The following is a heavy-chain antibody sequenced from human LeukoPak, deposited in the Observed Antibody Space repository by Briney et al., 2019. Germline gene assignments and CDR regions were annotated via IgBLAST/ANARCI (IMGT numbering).Heavy chain of an antibody. Sequence: SETLSLTCAVYGGSFSGYYWSWIRQPAGKGLEWIGRISGSGITTYNPSLKSRLSISIDTSKNQFSLKLMSVTAADTAVYYCARDSGTTGEVKFDPWGQGTLVTVSS. J-gene: IGHJ5*02. V-gene: IGHV4-4*07. D-gene: IGHD3-10*01. CDR2: ISGSGIT. CDR3: ARDSGTTGEVKFDP. CDR1: GGSFSGYY.